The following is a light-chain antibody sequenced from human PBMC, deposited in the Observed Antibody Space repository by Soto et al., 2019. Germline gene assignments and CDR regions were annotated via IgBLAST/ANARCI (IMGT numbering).Light chain of an antibody. J-gene: IGKJ1*01. V-gene: IGKV3-20*01. CDR2: GAS. Sequence: EIVLTQSPGTLSLSPVERATLSCRASQSVTTSYLAWYQRKPGQAPRLLIYGASSRATGIPNRFSGSGSGTDFTLTISRLEPEDFAVYYCQQYGSSRTWTFGQGTKVDIK. CDR1: QSVTTSY. CDR3: QQYGSSRTWT.